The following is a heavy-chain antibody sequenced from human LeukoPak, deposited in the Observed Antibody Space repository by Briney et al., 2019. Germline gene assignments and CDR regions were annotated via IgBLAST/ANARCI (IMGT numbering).Heavy chain of an antibody. CDR2: ISSSSSTI. CDR3: ARQQLGAFDI. D-gene: IGHD6-13*01. CDR1: GFTFSSYS. V-gene: IGHV3-48*04. J-gene: IGHJ3*02. Sequence: PGGSLRLSCAASGFTFSSYSMNWVRQAPGKGLEWVSYISSSSSTIYYADSVKGRSTISRDNAKNSLYLQMNSLRAEDTAVYYCARQQLGAFDIWGQGTMVTVSS.